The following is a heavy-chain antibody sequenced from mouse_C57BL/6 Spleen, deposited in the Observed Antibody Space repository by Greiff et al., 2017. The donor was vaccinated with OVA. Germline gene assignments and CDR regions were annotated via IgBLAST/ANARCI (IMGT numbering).Heavy chain of an antibody. CDR1: GYSFTDYN. J-gene: IGHJ2*01. V-gene: IGHV1-39*01. D-gene: IGHD4-1*01. CDR3: ARNWDLYYFDY. Sequence: EVQGVESGPELVKPGASVKISCKASGYSFTDYNMNWVKQSNGKSLEWIGVINPNYGTTSYNQKFKGKATLTVDQSSSTAYMQLNSLTAEDSAVYYWARNWDLYYFDYWGQGTTLTVSS. CDR2: INPNYGTT.